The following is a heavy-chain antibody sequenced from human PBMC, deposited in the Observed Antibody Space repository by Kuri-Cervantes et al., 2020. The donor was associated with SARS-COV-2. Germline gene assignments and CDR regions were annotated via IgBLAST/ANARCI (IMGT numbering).Heavy chain of an antibody. V-gene: IGHV1-69*13. CDR2: IIPIFGTP. CDR1: GGTFSSYA. J-gene: IGHJ6*03. Sequence: SVKVSCKASGGTFSSYAVSWLRQAPGQGLEWMGGIIPIFGTPNYAPKFQGRVTITADESTSTAYMELSSLRSEDTAVYYCARGGWRTYYYYYMDVWGKGTTVTVSS. CDR3: ARGGWRTYYYYYMDV. D-gene: IGHD6-19*01.